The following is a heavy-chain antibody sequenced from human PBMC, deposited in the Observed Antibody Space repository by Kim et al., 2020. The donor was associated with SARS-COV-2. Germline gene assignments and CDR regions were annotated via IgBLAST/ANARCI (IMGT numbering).Heavy chain of an antibody. D-gene: IGHD2-2*03. CDR2: INPNSGGT. J-gene: IGHJ5*01. CDR3: ARTHLGYCSSTSCHNWFDP. CDR1: GYTFTGYY. Sequence: ASVKVSCKASGYTFTGYYMHWVRQAPGQGLEWMGWINPNSGGTNYAQKFQGRVTMTRDTSISTAYMELSRLRSDDTAEYYCARTHLGYCSSTSCHNWFDPWSQRTLVTVSS. V-gene: IGHV1-2*02.